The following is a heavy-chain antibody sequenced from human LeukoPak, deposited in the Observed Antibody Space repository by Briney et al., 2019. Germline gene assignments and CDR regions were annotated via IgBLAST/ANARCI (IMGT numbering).Heavy chain of an antibody. V-gene: IGHV4-30-2*01. J-gene: IGHJ4*02. Sequence: SETLSVTCAVSGGSISSGGYSWSWIRQPPGKGLEWIGYIYHSGSSNYNPSLKSRVTISVDRSKNQFPLKLSSVTAADTAVYYCARGLFYGGNQGDYYFDYWGQGTLVTVSS. CDR1: GGSISSGGYS. CDR2: IYHSGSS. CDR3: ARGLFYGGNQGDYYFDY. D-gene: IGHD4-17*01.